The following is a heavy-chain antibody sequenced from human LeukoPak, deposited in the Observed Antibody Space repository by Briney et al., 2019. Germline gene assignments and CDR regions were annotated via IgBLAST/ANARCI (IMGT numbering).Heavy chain of an antibody. Sequence: SETLSLTCTVSGGSISSGSYYWSWIRQPAGKGLEWIGRIYSGGSTNYNPSLESRVTISLDTSKNQFSLRLTSVTAADTAVYYCARQTGSGLFILPGGQGTLVTVSS. CDR2: IYSGGST. D-gene: IGHD3/OR15-3a*01. V-gene: IGHV4-61*02. CDR3: ARQTGSGLFILP. CDR1: GGSISSGSYY. J-gene: IGHJ4*02.